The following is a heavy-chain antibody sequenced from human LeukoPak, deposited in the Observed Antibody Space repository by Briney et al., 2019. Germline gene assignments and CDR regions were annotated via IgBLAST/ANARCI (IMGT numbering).Heavy chain of an antibody. D-gene: IGHD5-24*01. Sequence: SGTLSLTCAVSGGSISSSNWWSWVRQPPGKGLEWIGEIYHSGSTNYNPSLKSRVTISVDTSKNQFSLKLSSVTAADTAVYYCARGRDGYNFGYWGQGTLVTVSS. V-gene: IGHV4-4*02. CDR1: GGSISSSNW. CDR3: ARGRDGYNFGY. J-gene: IGHJ4*02. CDR2: IYHSGST.